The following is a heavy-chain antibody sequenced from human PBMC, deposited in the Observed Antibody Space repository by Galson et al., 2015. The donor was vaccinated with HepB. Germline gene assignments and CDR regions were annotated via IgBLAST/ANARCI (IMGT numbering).Heavy chain of an antibody. CDR3: ARRYSSGFRDAFDI. CDR2: VYPSDSDT. D-gene: IGHD6-19*01. Sequence: QSGAEVKKHGETLKISRKGSGSSFPSYWIAWVRQTPGKGLEWMGIVYPSDSDTRYSPSFKGQVTISADKSITTAYLQWSSLKASDTAIYYCARRYSSGFRDAFDILGQGTVVTVSS. J-gene: IGHJ3*02. V-gene: IGHV5-51*01. CDR1: GSSFPSYW.